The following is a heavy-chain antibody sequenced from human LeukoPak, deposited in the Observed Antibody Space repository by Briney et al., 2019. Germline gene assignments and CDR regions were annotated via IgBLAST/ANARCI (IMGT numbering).Heavy chain of an antibody. Sequence: GGSLRLSCAASGLTFSAYHMSWFRQASGKGLGWVSYVSSSGGTISYADSVKGRFSISRDNAKKSLYLQMNSLRAEDTAVYYCARGPVSSSGFFDYWGQGTLVTVSS. CDR3: ARGPVSSSGFFDY. V-gene: IGHV3-11*01. J-gene: IGHJ4*02. CDR2: VSSSGGTI. D-gene: IGHD3-22*01. CDR1: GLTFSAYH.